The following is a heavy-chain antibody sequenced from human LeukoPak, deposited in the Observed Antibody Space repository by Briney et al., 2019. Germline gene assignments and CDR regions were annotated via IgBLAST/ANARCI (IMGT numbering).Heavy chain of an antibody. J-gene: IGHJ4*02. Sequence: ASVKVSCKASGYIFTNYAISWVRQAPGQGLEWMGWISTYNGNTKNAQKLQGRVTMTTDTSTSTAYMELRTLRSDDTAVYYCARADTVRLGELSHFDYWGQGTLVTVSS. V-gene: IGHV1-18*01. CDR3: ARADTVRLGELSHFDY. CDR2: ISTYNGNT. CDR1: GYIFTNYA. D-gene: IGHD3-16*02.